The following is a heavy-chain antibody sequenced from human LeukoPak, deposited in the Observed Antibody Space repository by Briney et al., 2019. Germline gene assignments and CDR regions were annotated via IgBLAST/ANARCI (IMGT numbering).Heavy chain of an antibody. Sequence: GGSLRLSCAASGFTFNTYSMNWVRQAPGKGLEWVSSISSSSSYIYYADSVKGRFTISRHNSKNTLYLQMNSLRVEDTAIYYCAKFSSGWSGGYFDFWGQGTLVTVSS. D-gene: IGHD6-19*01. V-gene: IGHV3-21*04. CDR2: ISSSSSYI. J-gene: IGHJ4*02. CDR1: GFTFNTYS. CDR3: AKFSSGWSGGYFDF.